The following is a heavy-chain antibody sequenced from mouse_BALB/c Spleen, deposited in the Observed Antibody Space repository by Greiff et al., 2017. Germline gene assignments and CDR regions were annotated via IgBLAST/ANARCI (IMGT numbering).Heavy chain of an antibody. CDR2: IYPYNGGT. Sequence: EVQLQQSGPELVKPGASVKISCKASGYTFTDYNMHWVKQSHGKSLEWIGYIYPYNGGTGYNQKFKSKATLTVDNSSSTAYMELRSLTSEDSAVYYCARYGNYPPNYYAMDYWGQGTSVTVSS. V-gene: IGHV1S29*02. J-gene: IGHJ4*01. CDR3: ARYGNYPPNYYAMDY. CDR1: GYTFTDYN. D-gene: IGHD2-1*01.